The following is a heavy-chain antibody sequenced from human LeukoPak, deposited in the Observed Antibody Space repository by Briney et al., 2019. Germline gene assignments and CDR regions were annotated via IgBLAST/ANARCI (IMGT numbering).Heavy chain of an antibody. CDR2: ISAYNGNT. Sequence: ASVKVSCKASAYTFTSYGISWVRQAPGQGLEWMGWISAYNGNTNYAQKLQGRVTMTTDTSTSTAYMELRSLRSDDTAVYYCARDRHIAAAVYYYYMDVWGKGTPVTVSS. CDR1: AYTFTSYG. CDR3: ARDRHIAAAVYYYYMDV. D-gene: IGHD6-13*01. J-gene: IGHJ6*03. V-gene: IGHV1-18*01.